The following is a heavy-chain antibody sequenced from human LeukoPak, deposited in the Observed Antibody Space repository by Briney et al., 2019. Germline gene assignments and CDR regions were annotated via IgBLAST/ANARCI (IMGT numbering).Heavy chain of an antibody. Sequence: PGGSLRLSCAASGFTFSNYWMHWVRQAPGKGLVWVSRINSDGINTSYADSVKGRFTISRDNAKNTLNLQMNSLRAEDTAVYYCAKGRPQILTGYYCDYWGQGTPVTVSS. V-gene: IGHV3-74*01. D-gene: IGHD3-9*01. CDR2: INSDGINT. CDR1: GFTFSNYW. J-gene: IGHJ4*02. CDR3: AKGRPQILTGYYCDY.